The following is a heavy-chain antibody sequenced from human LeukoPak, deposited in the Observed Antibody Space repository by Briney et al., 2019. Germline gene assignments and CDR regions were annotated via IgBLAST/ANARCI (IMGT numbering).Heavy chain of an antibody. CDR3: ARVKDYYFDY. CDR2: IIPIFGTA. V-gene: IGHV1-69*13. CDR1: GGTFSSYA. D-gene: IGHD3/OR15-3a*01. Sequence: SVTVSCQASGGTFSSYAISWVRQAPGQGLEWMGGIIPIFGTANYAQKFQGRVTITADESTSTAYMELSSLRSEDTAVYYCARVKDYYFDYWGQGTLVTVSS. J-gene: IGHJ4*02.